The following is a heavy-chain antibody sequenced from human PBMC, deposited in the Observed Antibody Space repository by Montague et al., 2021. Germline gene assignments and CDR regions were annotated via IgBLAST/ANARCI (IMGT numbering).Heavy chain of an antibody. CDR1: GFTFSSYN. V-gene: IGHV3-21*01. Sequence: SLRLSCATSGFTFSSYNMNWVRQAPGKGLEWVSSMSSGSNYIYYADSLMGRFTISRDNAKNSLYLQMNSLRAEDTAVYYCAREVKMGEGYKYGQAPYYYGIDVWGQGTTVTVSS. D-gene: IGHD5-18*01. CDR2: MSSGSNYI. CDR3: AREVKMGEGYKYGQAPYYYGIDV. J-gene: IGHJ6*02.